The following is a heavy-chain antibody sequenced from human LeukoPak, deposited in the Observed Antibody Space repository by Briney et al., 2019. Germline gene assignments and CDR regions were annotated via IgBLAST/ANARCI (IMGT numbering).Heavy chain of an antibody. J-gene: IGHJ6*03. CDR2: IIPIFGTA. Sequence: ASVKVSCKASGGTFSSYAISWVRQAPGQGLEWMGGIIPIFGTANYAQKFQGRVTITTDESTSTAYMELSSLRSEGTAVYYCARGPVGQLFHRYYYYYYMEVWGKGPRSPSP. V-gene: IGHV1-69*05. CDR1: GGTFSSYA. D-gene: IGHD6-6*01. CDR3: ARGPVGQLFHRYYYYYYMEV.